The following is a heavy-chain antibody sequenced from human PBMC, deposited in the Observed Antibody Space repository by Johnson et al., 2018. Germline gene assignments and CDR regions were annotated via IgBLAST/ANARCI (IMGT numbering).Heavy chain of an antibody. CDR2: IYYSGST. Sequence: QVQLQESGPGLVKPSETLSLTCTVSGGSISSYYWSWIRQPPGKGLEWIGYIYYSGSTNYNPSLKSRVTISVDTSKNQFSLKLSSVTAADQAVYYCARDSGRGEYYMDVWGKGTTVTVSS. CDR3: ARDSGRGEYYMDV. CDR1: GGSISSYY. J-gene: IGHJ6*03. D-gene: IGHD2-21*01. V-gene: IGHV4-59*01.